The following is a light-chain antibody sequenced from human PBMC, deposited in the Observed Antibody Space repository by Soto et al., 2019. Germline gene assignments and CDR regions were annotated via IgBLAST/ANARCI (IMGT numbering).Light chain of an antibody. CDR3: QQADTFPWT. V-gene: IGKV3-20*01. J-gene: IGKJ1*01. CDR2: GAS. CDR1: ESISRDY. Sequence: EIVLTQSPGTLSLSPGQRATLSCRASESISRDYLAWYQQRLGQAPRLLIYGASSGATGIPDRFSGSGSGTDFTLTISRLEPEDFATYYCQQADTFPWTFGQGTKVEIK.